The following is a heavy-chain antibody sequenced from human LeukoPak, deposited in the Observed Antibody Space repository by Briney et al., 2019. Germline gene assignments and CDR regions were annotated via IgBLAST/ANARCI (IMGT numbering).Heavy chain of an antibody. V-gene: IGHV3-30*04. CDR3: AKGDTTWELPHDY. CDR2: ISYDGSNK. D-gene: IGHD1-26*01. Sequence: GGSLRLSCAASGFTFSSYVMYWVRQAPGKGLEWVAVISYDGSNKYYADSVKGRFTISRDNSKNTLYLQMNSLRAEDTAVYYCAKGDTTWELPHDYWGQGTLVTVSS. CDR1: GFTFSSYV. J-gene: IGHJ4*02.